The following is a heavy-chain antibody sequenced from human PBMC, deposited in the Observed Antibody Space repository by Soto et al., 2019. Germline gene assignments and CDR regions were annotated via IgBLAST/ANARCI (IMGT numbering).Heavy chain of an antibody. J-gene: IGHJ4*02. D-gene: IGHD2-2*01. CDR2: IYHSGST. V-gene: IGHV4-4*02. Sequence: QVQLQESGPGLVKPSGTLSLTCAVSGGSISSSNWWSWVRQPPGKGLEWIGEIYHSGSTNYNPSLKXRXTXSXXKSKNQFSLKLSSVTAADTAVYYCASLPATSEFDYWGQGTLVTVSS. CDR1: GGSISSSNW. CDR3: ASLPATSEFDY.